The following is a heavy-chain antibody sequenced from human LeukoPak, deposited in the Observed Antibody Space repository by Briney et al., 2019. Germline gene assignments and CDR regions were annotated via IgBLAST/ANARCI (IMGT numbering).Heavy chain of an antibody. CDR2: MNPNSGNT. D-gene: IGHD3-3*01. CDR3: ARFLNLGWVFLEWFPNDAFDI. CDR1: GYTFTSYD. J-gene: IGHJ3*02. Sequence: GASVKVSCKASGYTFTSYDINWVRQATGQGLEWMGWMNPNSGNTGYAQKLQGRVTMTRNTSISTAYMELSSLRSEDTAVYYCARFLNLGWVFLEWFPNDAFDIWGQGTMVTVSS. V-gene: IGHV1-8*01.